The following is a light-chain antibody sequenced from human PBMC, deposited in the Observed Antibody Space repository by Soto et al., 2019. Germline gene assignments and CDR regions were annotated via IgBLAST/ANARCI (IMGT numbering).Light chain of an antibody. V-gene: IGLV1-36*01. J-gene: IGLJ3*02. CDR1: SSNVGNNA. CDR3: AAWDDSLNGPV. Sequence: QSVLTQPPSVSAAPRQRVTISCSGSSSNVGNNAVNWYQQLPGKAPKLLIHDDDREPSVVSDRFSGSKSGTSASLAISGLQSEDEADYYCAAWDDSLNGPVFGGGTKVTVL. CDR2: DDD.